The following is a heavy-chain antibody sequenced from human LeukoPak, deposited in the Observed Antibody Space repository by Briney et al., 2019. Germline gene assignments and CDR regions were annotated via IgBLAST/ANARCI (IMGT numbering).Heavy chain of an antibody. Sequence: GGSLRLSCAASGFTFSSYWMSWVRQAPGKGLEWVAHIKQGGSEKYYVDSVKGRFTISRDNAKNSLYLQMNSLRAGDTAVYYCARNPRPGEKENSAIDYWGQGTLVTVSS. D-gene: IGHD1-26*01. V-gene: IGHV3-7*01. CDR1: GFTFSSYW. CDR2: IKQGGSEK. J-gene: IGHJ4*02. CDR3: ARNPRPGEKENSAIDY.